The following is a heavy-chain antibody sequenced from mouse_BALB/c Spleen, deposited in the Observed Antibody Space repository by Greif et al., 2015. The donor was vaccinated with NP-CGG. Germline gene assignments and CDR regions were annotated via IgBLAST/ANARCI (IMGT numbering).Heavy chain of an antibody. CDR1: GFTFSSYT. D-gene: IGHD1-1*01. CDR3: ARQGLYGSSYWYFDI. CDR2: ISNGGGST. V-gene: IGHV5-12-2*01. J-gene: IGHJ1*01. Sequence: EVQGVESGGGLVQPGGSLKLSCAASGFTFSSYTMSWVRQTPEKRLEWVAYISNGGGSTYYPDTVKGRFTISRDNAKNTLYLQMSSLKSEDTAMYYCARQGLYGSSYWYFDIWGSGTTVTVSS.